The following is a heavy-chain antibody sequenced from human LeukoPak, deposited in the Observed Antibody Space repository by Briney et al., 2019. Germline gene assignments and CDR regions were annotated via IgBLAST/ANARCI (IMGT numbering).Heavy chain of an antibody. J-gene: IGHJ4*02. CDR1: GFSFKTYA. D-gene: IGHD4-17*01. V-gene: IGHV3-23*01. Sequence: GGPLRLSCAASGFSFKTYAMSWVRQAPGKGLQWVASISTTSAYTYYSDSVKGRFTISRDNSKNSLYLQMNSLTVDDTAVYFCAKSLGMTTVIPFDDWGLGTLVTVSS. CDR2: ISTTSAYT. CDR3: AKSLGMTTVIPFDD.